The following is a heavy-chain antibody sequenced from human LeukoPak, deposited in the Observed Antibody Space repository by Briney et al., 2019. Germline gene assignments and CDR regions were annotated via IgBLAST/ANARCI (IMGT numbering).Heavy chain of an antibody. CDR1: GFTFSSYG. CDR2: ISYDGSNK. D-gene: IGHD3-10*01. Sequence: GRSLRLSCAASGFTFSSYGMHWVRQAPGKGLEGVAIISYDGSNKNYADSVKGRFTISRDNSKNTLYLQMNSLRAEDTAVYSCAKDSMVRGCLNYWGQGTLVTVSS. V-gene: IGHV3-30*18. CDR3: AKDSMVRGCLNY. J-gene: IGHJ4*02.